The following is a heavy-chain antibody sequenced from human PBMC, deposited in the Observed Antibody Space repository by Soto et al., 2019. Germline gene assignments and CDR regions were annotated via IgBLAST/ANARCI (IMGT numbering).Heavy chain of an antibody. D-gene: IGHD6-13*01. CDR1: GFTFSSYA. CDR3: ARVGSQGSSWFLDWFDP. Sequence: GGSLRLSCAASGFTFSSYAMHWVRQAPGKGLEWVAVISYDGSNKYYADSVKGRFTISRDNSKNTLYLQMNSLRAEDTAVYYCARVGSQGSSWFLDWFDPWGQGTLVTVSS. CDR2: ISYDGSNK. V-gene: IGHV3-30-3*01. J-gene: IGHJ5*02.